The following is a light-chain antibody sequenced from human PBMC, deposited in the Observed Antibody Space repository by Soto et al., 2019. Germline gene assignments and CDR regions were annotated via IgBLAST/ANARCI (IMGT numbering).Light chain of an antibody. Sequence: EIVMTQSPATPSVSPGEKATLSCSASQSVSSNLAWYQQKPGQAPRLLIYGASTRATGIPARFSGSGSGTEFTLTISSLQSEDFAVYYCQQYNNWPPLTFGGGTKV. CDR3: QQYNNWPPLT. V-gene: IGKV3-15*01. J-gene: IGKJ4*01. CDR2: GAS. CDR1: QSVSSN.